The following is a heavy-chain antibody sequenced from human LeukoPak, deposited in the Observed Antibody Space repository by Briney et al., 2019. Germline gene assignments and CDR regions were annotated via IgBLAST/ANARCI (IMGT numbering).Heavy chain of an antibody. Sequence: PGGSLRLSCAASGFTFSSYAISCVRQAPRKGLEWVSGISGSGGSTYYADSVKGRFPISRDNPKKTLYLQMNRMRAEDTAVYYCEKGGKVYVGLPDAFDVWGQGTMVIVSS. D-gene: IGHD2-8*01. CDR1: GFTFSSYA. CDR2: ISGSGGST. CDR3: EKGGKVYVGLPDAFDV. V-gene: IGHV3-23*01. J-gene: IGHJ3*01.